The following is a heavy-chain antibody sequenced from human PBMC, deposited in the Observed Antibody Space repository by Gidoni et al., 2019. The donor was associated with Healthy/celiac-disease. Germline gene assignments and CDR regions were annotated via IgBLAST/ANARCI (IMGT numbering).Heavy chain of an antibody. CDR2: IYYSGST. CDR3: ARDPSGYSYGYGAFDI. V-gene: IGHV4-39*07. J-gene: IGHJ3*02. D-gene: IGHD5-18*01. CDR1: GGSISSSSYY. Sequence: QLQLQESGPGLVKPSETLSLTCTVSGGSISSSSYYWGWIRQPPGKGLEWIGSIYYSGSTYYNPSLKSRVTISVDMSKNQFSLKLSSVTAADTAVYYCARDPSGYSYGYGAFDIWGQGTMVTVSS.